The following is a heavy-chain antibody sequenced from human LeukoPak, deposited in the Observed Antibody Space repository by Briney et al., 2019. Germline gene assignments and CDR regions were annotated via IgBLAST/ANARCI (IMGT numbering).Heavy chain of an antibody. V-gene: IGHV4-59*12. CDR3: AREVRGVISYYFDY. CDR1: GGSISSYY. J-gene: IGHJ4*02. Sequence: PSETLSLTCTVSGGSISSYYWSWIRQPPGKGLEWIGYIYYSGSTNYNPSLKSRVTISVDTSKNQFSLKLNSVTAADTAVYYCAREVRGVISYYFDYWGQGTLVTVSS. D-gene: IGHD3-10*01. CDR2: IYYSGST.